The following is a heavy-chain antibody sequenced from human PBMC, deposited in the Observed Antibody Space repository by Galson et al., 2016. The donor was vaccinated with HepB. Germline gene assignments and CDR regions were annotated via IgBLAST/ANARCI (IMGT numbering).Heavy chain of an antibody. J-gene: IGHJ4*02. Sequence: ETLSLTCTASGGSVNSGRDYWGWIRQPPGKGLEWIGSIYYTGSTYHNPSLKSRITMSVDTSNNHFSLRLSSVTAADTAVYYCAKGFWNGFFDRFDLWGQGTLVTVSS. CDR3: AKGFWNGFFDRFDL. CDR1: GGSVNSGRDY. D-gene: IGHD1-1*01. V-gene: IGHV4-39*02. CDR2: IYYTGST.